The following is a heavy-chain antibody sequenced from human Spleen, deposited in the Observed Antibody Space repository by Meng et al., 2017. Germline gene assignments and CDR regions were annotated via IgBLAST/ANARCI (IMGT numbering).Heavy chain of an antibody. Sequence: GESLKIPCAASGFTFSNGWMSWVRQAPGKGLEWVGRIKSKKDGGTTDYAAPVKGRFTISRDDSENTLYLQMNSLKTEDTAVYYCTTEYYYDSSGLFDYWGQGTLVTVSS. CDR3: TTEYYYDSSGLFDY. D-gene: IGHD3-22*01. CDR2: IKSKKDGGTT. V-gene: IGHV3-15*01. CDR1: GFTFSNGW. J-gene: IGHJ4*02.